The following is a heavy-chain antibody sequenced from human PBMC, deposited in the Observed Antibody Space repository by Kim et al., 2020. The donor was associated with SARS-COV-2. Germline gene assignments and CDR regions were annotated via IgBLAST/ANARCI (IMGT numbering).Heavy chain of an antibody. CDR3: AKDYYGSGSLWDAFDI. D-gene: IGHD3-10*01. J-gene: IGHJ3*02. Sequence: SVKGRFTISRDNSKNSLYLQMNSLRTEDTALYYCAKDYYGSGSLWDAFDIWGQGTMVTVSS. V-gene: IGHV3-43*01.